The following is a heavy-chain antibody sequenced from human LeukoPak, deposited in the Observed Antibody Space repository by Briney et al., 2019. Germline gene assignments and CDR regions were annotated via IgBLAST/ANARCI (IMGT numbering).Heavy chain of an antibody. CDR2: INHSGST. J-gene: IGHJ4*02. Sequence: SETLSLTCAVYGESFSGYYWSWIRQPPGKGLEWLGEINHSGSTNYNPSLKSRVTISVDTSKNQFSLNLSSVTAADTAVYYCARRGYGSGSFNRYYFDYWGQGTLVTVSS. CDR3: ARRGYGSGSFNRYYFDY. CDR1: GESFSGYY. V-gene: IGHV4-34*01. D-gene: IGHD3-10*01.